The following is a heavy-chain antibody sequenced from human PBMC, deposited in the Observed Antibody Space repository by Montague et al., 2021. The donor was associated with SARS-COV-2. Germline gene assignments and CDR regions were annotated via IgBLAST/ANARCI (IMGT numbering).Heavy chain of an antibody. V-gene: IGHV3-9*01. Sequence: SLRLSCAASGFTFDDYAMHWVRQAPGKGLEWVSGISWHSGNIGYADSVKGRFTISRDNAKNSLYLQMNSLRAEDTALYYCAKEDGSGSYYWGVFDYWGQGTLVTVSS. CDR2: ISWHSGNI. CDR3: AKEDGSGSYYWGVFDY. D-gene: IGHD3-10*01. CDR1: GFTFDDYA. J-gene: IGHJ4*02.